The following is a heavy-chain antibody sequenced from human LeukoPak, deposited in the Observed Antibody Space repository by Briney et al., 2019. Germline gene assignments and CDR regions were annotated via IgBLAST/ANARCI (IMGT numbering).Heavy chain of an antibody. CDR3: ARDFYVGSGSYYIGY. V-gene: IGHV3-33*08. D-gene: IGHD3-10*01. CDR1: GFTFSSYA. J-gene: IGHJ4*02. Sequence: GGSLRLSCAASGFTFSSYAMSWVRQAPGKGLEWVAVIWYDGSNKYYADSVKGRFTISRDNSKNTLYLQMNSLRAEDTAVYYCARDFYVGSGSYYIGYWGQGTLVTVSS. CDR2: IWYDGSNK.